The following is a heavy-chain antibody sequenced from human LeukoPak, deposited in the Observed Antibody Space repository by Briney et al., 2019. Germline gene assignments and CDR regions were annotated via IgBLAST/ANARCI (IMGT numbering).Heavy chain of an antibody. J-gene: IGHJ4*02. CDR1: RYTFTGYY. CDR3: ARDGGTYYFDY. D-gene: IGHD1-14*01. Sequence: ASVKVSCKASRYTFTGYYMHWVRQAPRQGLEWMGIINPSGGGTSYAQKFQGRVTITTDESTSTAYMELSSLRSEDTAVYYCARDGGTYYFDYWGQGTLVTVSS. CDR2: INPSGGGT. V-gene: IGHV1-46*01.